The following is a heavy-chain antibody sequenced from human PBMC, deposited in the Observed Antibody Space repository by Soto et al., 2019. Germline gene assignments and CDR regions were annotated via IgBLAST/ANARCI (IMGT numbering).Heavy chain of an antibody. CDR3: AHRVGLQGNWNGGYFDF. CDR2: IYWDDDK. Sequence: QVTLEESGPTRVKPTQTLTLTCTFSGFSLATSGVGVGWVRQPPGKALERLALIYWDDDKRYSPSLRSRLTVTNDTSRNPVVLTMTNMDPVDTATYCCAHRVGLQGNWNGGYFDFWGQGALVTVSS. J-gene: IGHJ4*02. D-gene: IGHD1-1*01. V-gene: IGHV2-5*02. CDR1: GFSLATSGVG.